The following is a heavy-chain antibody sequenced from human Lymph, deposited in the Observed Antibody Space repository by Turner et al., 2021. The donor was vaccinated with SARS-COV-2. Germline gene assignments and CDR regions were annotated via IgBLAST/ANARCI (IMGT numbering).Heavy chain of an antibody. CDR2: ISGSGGST. CDR1: GFPFSSYA. J-gene: IGHJ4*02. Sequence: EVQLLESGGGLVQPGGSLRLSCAASGFPFSSYAMSWVRQAPGKGLECVSTISGSGGSTYYADSVKGRFTISRDNSKNTLYLQMNSLRAEDTAVYYCAKNEMAMIVVVITLFDYWGQGTLVTVSS. CDR3: AKNEMAMIVVVITLFDY. V-gene: IGHV3-23*01. D-gene: IGHD3-22*01.